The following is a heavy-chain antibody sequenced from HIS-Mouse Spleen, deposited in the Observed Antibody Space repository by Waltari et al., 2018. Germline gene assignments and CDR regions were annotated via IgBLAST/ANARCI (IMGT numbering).Heavy chain of an antibody. D-gene: IGHD6-13*01. CDR2: IYYSGST. J-gene: IGHJ2*01. V-gene: IGHV4-39*07. Sequence: QLQLQESGPGLVKPSETLSLTCTVSGGSISSSSYYWGWIRQPQGKGLEWIGSIYYSGSTYYNPSLKSRVTISVDTSTNQFSLKLSSVTAADTAVYYCAREIPYSSSWYDWYFDLWGRGTLVTVSS. CDR1: GGSISSSSYY. CDR3: AREIPYSSSWYDWYFDL.